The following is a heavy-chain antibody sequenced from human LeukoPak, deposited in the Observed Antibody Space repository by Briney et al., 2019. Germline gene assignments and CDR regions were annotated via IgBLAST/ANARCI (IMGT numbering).Heavy chain of an antibody. J-gene: IGHJ4*02. CDR1: GFTFSSYW. V-gene: IGHV3-74*01. CDR2: INSDGSST. CDR3: ARGLQGVDY. Sequence: GGSLRLSCAASGFTFSSYWMPWVRQAPGKGLVWVSRINSDGSSTSYADSVKGRFTISRDNPMNTLYLQMNSLRVEDTAVYYCARGLQGVDYWGQGTLVTVSS. D-gene: IGHD3-16*01.